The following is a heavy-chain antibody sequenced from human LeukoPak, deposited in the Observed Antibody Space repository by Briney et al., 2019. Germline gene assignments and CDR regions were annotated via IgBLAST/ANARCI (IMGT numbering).Heavy chain of an antibody. CDR2: IYYSGST. Sequence: SETLSLTCTVSGGSISSYYWSWIRQPPGKGLEWIGYIYYSGSTNYNPSLRSRVTISVDRSKNQFSLKMNSVTAADTAVYYCVREAGGDWFDPWGQGTLVTVSS. V-gene: IGHV4-59*01. J-gene: IGHJ5*02. CDR3: VREAGGDWFDP. D-gene: IGHD3-10*01. CDR1: GGSISSYY.